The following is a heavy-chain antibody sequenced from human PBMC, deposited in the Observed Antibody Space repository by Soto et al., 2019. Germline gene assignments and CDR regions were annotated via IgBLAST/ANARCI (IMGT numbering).Heavy chain of an antibody. CDR1: GFTFEDYT. V-gene: IGHV3-43*01. CDR3: AKTLKPGMNYYYGMEV. CDR2: ISWDGSTT. J-gene: IGHJ6*02. Sequence: GGSLRLSCAASGFTFEDYTMHWVRQSPGKGLEWVSLISWDGSTTYYADSVKGRFTISRDNSLNSLSLQMNSLRAEDTALYYCAKTLKPGMNYYYGMEVWGQGTTVTVSS. D-gene: IGHD3-10*01.